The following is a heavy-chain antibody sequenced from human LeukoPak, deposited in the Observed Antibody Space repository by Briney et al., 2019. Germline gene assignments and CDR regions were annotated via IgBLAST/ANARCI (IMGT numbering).Heavy chain of an antibody. CDR2: ISGDGGST. Sequence: GGSLRLSCAASGFTFDDYAMHWVRQAPGKGLEWVSLISGDGGSTYYADSVEGRFTISRDNSKNSLYLQMNSLRTEDTALYYCAKDLSFRGGSYYDSSGYSHFDYWGQGTLVTVSS. CDR1: GFTFDDYA. CDR3: AKDLSFRGGSYYDSSGYSHFDY. J-gene: IGHJ4*02. D-gene: IGHD3-22*01. V-gene: IGHV3-43*02.